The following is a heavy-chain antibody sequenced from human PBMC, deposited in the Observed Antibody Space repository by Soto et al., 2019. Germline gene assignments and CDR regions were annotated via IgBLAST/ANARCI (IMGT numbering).Heavy chain of an antibody. J-gene: IGHJ4*02. CDR1: GFNFNDYA. D-gene: IGHD5-12*01. V-gene: IGHV3-9*01. CDR3: VKDHDEDFGYDLDYFNY. CDR2: INWESGSK. Sequence: EVQLVESGGGLVQPGRSLRLSCAASGFNFNDYAMHWVRQIAGKGLEWVSGINWESGSKGYADSVKGRLTIPRDNAKYSLYLEMKSLRPEDTARYFDVKDHDEDFGYDLDYFNYWGQGTLVTVSS.